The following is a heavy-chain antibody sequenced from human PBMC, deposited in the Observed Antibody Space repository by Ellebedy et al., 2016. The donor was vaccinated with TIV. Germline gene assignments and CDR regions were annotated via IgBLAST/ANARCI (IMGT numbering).Heavy chain of an antibody. CDR3: AKRAGDSSGIPPGY. V-gene: IGHV1-69*13. CDR2: IIPIFGTA. CDR1: GYISTSYG. D-gene: IGHD3-22*01. Sequence: SVKVSCXASGYISTSYGISWVRQAPGQGLEWMGGIIPIFGTANYAQKFQGRVTITADESTSTAYMELSSLRSEDTAVYYCAKRAGDSSGIPPGYWGQGTLVTVSS. J-gene: IGHJ4*02.